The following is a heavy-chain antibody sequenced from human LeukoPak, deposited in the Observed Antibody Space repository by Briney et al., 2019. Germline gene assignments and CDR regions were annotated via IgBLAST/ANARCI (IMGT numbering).Heavy chain of an antibody. J-gene: IGHJ4*02. CDR3: ASAHCSSTSCHPGDFDY. Sequence: SETLSLTCAVSGGSMRSTNWWTWVRQSPGKGLEWIGYIYYSGSTNYNPSLKSRVTISVDTSKNQFSLKLSSVTAADTAVYYCASAHCSSTSCHPGDFDYWGQGTLVTVSS. D-gene: IGHD2-2*01. CDR1: GGSMRSTNW. V-gene: IGHV4-4*02. CDR2: IYYSGST.